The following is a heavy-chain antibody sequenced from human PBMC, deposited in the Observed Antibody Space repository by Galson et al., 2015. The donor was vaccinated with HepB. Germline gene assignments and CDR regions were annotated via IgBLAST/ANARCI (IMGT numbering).Heavy chain of an antibody. CDR2: IGTAGDT. V-gene: IGHV3-13*04. CDR1: GFTFSSYD. J-gene: IGHJ2*01. D-gene: IGHD6-13*01. CDR3: ARGGRIAAAVYSGYFDL. Sequence: SLRLSCAASGFTFSSYDMHWVRHATGKGLEWVSAIGTAGDTYYPGSVKGRFTISRENAKNSLYLQMNSLRAGDTAVYYCARGGRIAAAVYSGYFDLWGRGTLVTVSS.